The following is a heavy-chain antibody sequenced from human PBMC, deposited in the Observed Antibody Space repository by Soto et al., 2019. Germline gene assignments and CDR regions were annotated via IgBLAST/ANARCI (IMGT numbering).Heavy chain of an antibody. J-gene: IGHJ4*02. CDR3: ASSPGCEAAGLEMYDY. CDR1: GGTFSSYA. V-gene: IGHV1-69*13. Sequence: SVKVSCKASGGTFSSYAISWVRQAPGQGLEWMGGIIPIFGTANYAQKFQGRVTITADESTSTAYMELSSLRSEDTAVYYCASSPGCEAAGLEMYDYSGQGPLVPVSS. CDR2: IIPIFGTA. D-gene: IGHD6-13*01.